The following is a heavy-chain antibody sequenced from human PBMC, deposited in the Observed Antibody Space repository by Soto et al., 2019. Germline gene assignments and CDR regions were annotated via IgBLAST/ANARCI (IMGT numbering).Heavy chain of an antibody. J-gene: IGHJ4*02. CDR3: ARDPGGRAVGWEYYFDY. Sequence: GASVKVSCKASGYTFTSYALHWVRQAPGQRLEWMGWINAGNGNTKYSQKFQGRVTITKDTSATTAYMELSSLRSEDTAVYFCARDPGGRAVGWEYYFDYWGQGILVTVSS. D-gene: IGHD1-26*01. V-gene: IGHV1-3*01. CDR2: INAGNGNT. CDR1: GYTFTSYA.